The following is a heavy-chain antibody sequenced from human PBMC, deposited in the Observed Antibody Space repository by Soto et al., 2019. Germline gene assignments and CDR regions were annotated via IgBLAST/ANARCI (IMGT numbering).Heavy chain of an antibody. CDR3: ARVQDTAMVLDAFDI. D-gene: IGHD5-18*01. CDR1: GFTFSSYE. CDR2: ISSSGSTI. V-gene: IGHV3-48*03. Sequence: LRLSCAASGFTFSSYEMNWVRQAPGKGLEWVSYISSSGSTIYYADSVKGRFTISRDNAKNSLYLQMNSLRAEDTAVYYCARVQDTAMVLDAFDIWGQGTMVTVSS. J-gene: IGHJ3*02.